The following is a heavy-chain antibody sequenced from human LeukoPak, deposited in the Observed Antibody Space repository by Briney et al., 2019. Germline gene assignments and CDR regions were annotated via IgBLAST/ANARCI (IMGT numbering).Heavy chain of an antibody. Sequence: QPGGSLRLSCAASGFTFSSYWMHWVRQAPGKGLVWVSRFNSDGSRTSYAASVQGRFTTSTDNAKNSLYLQMNSLRGEDTAVYYCARIRMPSSSWFNGIYYYYMDAWGKGTTVTVSS. CDR3: ARIRMPSSSWFNGIYYYYMDA. J-gene: IGHJ6*03. D-gene: IGHD6-13*01. CDR2: FNSDGSRT. V-gene: IGHV3-74*01. CDR1: GFTFSSYW.